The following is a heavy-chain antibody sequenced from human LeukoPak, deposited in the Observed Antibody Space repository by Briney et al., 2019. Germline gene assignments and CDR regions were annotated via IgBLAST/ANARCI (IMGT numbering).Heavy chain of an antibody. Sequence: GASAKVSCKASGYTFTSYYLHWVRQAPGQGLEWMGIIHPTVGDTTYAQKFQGGVTMTRDMSTGTVYMDLSSLRSEDTAVYYCARYGFSSVWQGGWHAFDIWGQGTTVTVSS. CDR2: IHPTVGDT. CDR3: ARYGFSSVWQGGWHAFDI. D-gene: IGHD6-25*01. J-gene: IGHJ3*02. V-gene: IGHV1-46*01. CDR1: GYTFTSYY.